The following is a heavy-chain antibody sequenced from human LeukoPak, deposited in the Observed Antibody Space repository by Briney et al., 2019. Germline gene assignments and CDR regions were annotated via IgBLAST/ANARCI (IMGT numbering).Heavy chain of an antibody. D-gene: IGHD6-19*01. CDR2: IYYSEST. V-gene: IGHV4-39*07. CDR1: GGSMSSSSYY. CDR3: ARGQGWYGRWFDP. J-gene: IGHJ5*02. Sequence: SVTLSLTCTVSGGSMSSSSYYWGWIRQPPGKGLEWIGSIYYSESTYQNPSLKSRVTISVDTSKNQFSLKLSSVTAADTAVYYCARGQGWYGRWFDPWGQGTLVTVSS.